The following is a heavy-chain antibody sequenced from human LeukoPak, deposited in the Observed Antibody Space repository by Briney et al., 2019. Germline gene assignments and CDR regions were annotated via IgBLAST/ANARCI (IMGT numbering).Heavy chain of an antibody. J-gene: IGHJ6*02. CDR2: IKEDGSEK. D-gene: IGHD3-10*01. CDR3: AGRLLWFGELLSGYGMDV. V-gene: IGHV3-7*01. Sequence: GGSLRLSCVASGFSLSRYWMSWVRQAPGKGLEWVANIKEDGSEKYYVDSVKGRFTISRDNAKNSLYIQMNSLRLEDTAVYYCAGRLLWFGELLSGYGMDVWGQGTTVTVSS. CDR1: GFSLSRYW.